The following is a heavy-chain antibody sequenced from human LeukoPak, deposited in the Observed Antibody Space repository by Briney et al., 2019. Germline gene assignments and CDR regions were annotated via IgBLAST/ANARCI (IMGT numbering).Heavy chain of an antibody. Sequence: SETLSLTCSVSGGSISGYYWSWIRQSPGKGLVWIGYIYYSGSTNYNPSLKSRVTISADMSKNQFSLKLNSVTAADTALYYCARHFTSYYDSSGYPRDIFDIWGQGTMVTVSS. CDR2: IYYSGST. J-gene: IGHJ3*02. CDR1: GGSISGYY. V-gene: IGHV4-59*08. CDR3: ARHFTSYYDSSGYPRDIFDI. D-gene: IGHD3-22*01.